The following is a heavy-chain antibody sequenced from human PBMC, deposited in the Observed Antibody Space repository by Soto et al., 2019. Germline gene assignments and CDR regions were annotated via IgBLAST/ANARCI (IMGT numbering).Heavy chain of an antibody. J-gene: IGHJ4*02. CDR2: IYYSGST. CDR1: GGSTSSGGYY. V-gene: IGHV4-31*03. Sequence: SETLSLTCTVSGGSTSSGGYYWIWVRHHPGKGLEWIGYIYYSGSTYYNPSLKSRVTISVDTSKNQFSLKLSSVTAADTAVYYCARVLRYDPYHNFDYWGQGTLVTVSS. CDR3: ARVLRYDPYHNFDY. D-gene: IGHD5-12*01.